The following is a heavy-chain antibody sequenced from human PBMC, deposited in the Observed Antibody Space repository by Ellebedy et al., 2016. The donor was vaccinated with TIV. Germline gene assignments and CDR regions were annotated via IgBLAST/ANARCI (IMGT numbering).Heavy chain of an antibody. CDR3: ARGGAGFDSMNRELSFDS. D-gene: IGHD1-26*01. J-gene: IGHJ4*02. CDR1: GFIFSTYS. Sequence: GGSLRLXXAASGFIFSTYSMNWVRQAPGKGLEWVASIRSSTNSISYADSVKGRFAISRDDAENSLYLQMNSLRDEDTAVYYCARGGAGFDSMNRELSFDSWGQGTLVTVSS. V-gene: IGHV3-48*02. CDR2: IRSSTNSI.